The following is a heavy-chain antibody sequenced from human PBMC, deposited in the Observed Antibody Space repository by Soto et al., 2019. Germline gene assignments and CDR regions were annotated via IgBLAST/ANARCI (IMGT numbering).Heavy chain of an antibody. D-gene: IGHD3-22*01. CDR3: ARGDYFDNSGPFSDVFDV. CDR2: ISYDGSSK. J-gene: IGHJ3*01. V-gene: IGHV3-30*09. CDR1: GFTFSNFA. Sequence: GGSLRLSCAASGFTFSNFAVHWVRQAPGKGLEWVAVISYDGSSKLYADSVKGRFAISRDNAKKSLHLQMNSLRAEDTAVYYCARGDYFDNSGPFSDVFDVWGQGTMVTVSS.